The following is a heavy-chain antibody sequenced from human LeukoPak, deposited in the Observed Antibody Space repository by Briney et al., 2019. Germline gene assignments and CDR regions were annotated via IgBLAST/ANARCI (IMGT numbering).Heavy chain of an antibody. J-gene: IGHJ4*02. CDR1: GGSFSGYY. V-gene: IGHV4-34*01. D-gene: IGHD3-22*01. Sequence: SETLSLTCAVYGGSFSGYYWSWIRQPPGKGLEWIGEINHSGSTNYNPSLKSRVTMSVDTSKNQFSLKLSSVTAADTAVYYCAREYYYDSSGYNAGGFDYWGQGTLVTVSS. CDR2: INHSGST. CDR3: AREYYYDSSGYNAGGFDY.